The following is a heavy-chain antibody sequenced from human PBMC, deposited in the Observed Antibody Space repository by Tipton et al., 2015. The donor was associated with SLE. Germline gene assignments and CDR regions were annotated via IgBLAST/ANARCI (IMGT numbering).Heavy chain of an antibody. V-gene: IGHV4-61*08. J-gene: IGHJ4*02. CDR1: GGSISSSGSY. CDR3: ARVLSPDIVVVPAAVEDY. D-gene: IGHD2-2*01. CDR2: IYYSGST. Sequence: TLSLTCTVSGGSISSSGSYWAWIRQPPGEGLEWIGYIYYSGSTNYNPSLKSRVTISVDTSKNQFSLKLSSVTAADTAVYYCARVLSPDIVVVPAAVEDYWGQGTLVTVSS.